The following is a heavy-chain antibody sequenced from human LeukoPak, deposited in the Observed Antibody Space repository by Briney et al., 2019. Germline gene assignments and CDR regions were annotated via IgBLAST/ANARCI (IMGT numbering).Heavy chain of an antibody. CDR2: INHSGST. Sequence: SETLSLTCAVYGGSFSGYYWSWIRQPPGKGLEWIGEINHSGSTNYNPSLKSRVTISVDTSKNQFSLKLSSVTAADTAVYYCARAPGRGYSYGLSFFYFDYWGQGTLVTVSS. J-gene: IGHJ4*02. D-gene: IGHD5-18*01. CDR1: GGSFSGYY. V-gene: IGHV4-34*01. CDR3: ARAPGRGYSYGLSFFYFDY.